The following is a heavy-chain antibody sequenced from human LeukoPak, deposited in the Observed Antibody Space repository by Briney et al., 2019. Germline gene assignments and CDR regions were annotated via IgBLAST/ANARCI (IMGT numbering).Heavy chain of an antibody. CDR2: IYYSGST. CDR3: AAAGGYYYGGNSGLGY. D-gene: IGHD4-23*01. Sequence: SETLSLTCTVSGGSISSSSYYWGWIRQPPGKGLEWIGSIYYSGSTYYNPSLKSRVTISVDTSKNQFSLKLSSVTAADTAVYYCAAAGGYYYGGNSGLGYWGQGTLVTVSS. CDR1: GGSISSSSYY. J-gene: IGHJ4*02. V-gene: IGHV4-39*07.